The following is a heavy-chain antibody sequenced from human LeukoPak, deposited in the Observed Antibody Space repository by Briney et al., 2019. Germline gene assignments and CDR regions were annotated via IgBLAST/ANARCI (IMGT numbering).Heavy chain of an antibody. CDR3: ARDQNILRRGVTKGYFEY. Sequence: SVKVSCKASGYTFTSYAISWVRQAPGQGLEWVGGIIPIFGTANYAQKFQGRVTITADESTSTDYMELSSLRSEDTAVYYCARDQNILRRGVTKGYFEYWGEGTLVTVSS. CDR2: IIPIFGTA. CDR1: GYTFTSYA. V-gene: IGHV1-69*13. D-gene: IGHD3-10*01. J-gene: IGHJ4*02.